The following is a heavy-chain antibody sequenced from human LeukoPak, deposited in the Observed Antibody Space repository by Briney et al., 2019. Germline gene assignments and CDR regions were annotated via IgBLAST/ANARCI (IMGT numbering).Heavy chain of an antibody. D-gene: IGHD6-19*01. Sequence: GGSLRPSCAASGFTVSSNYMSWVRQAPGKGLEWVSVISRNGAHPYYIDSVRDRFTVSRDNSKNIMYLQMNSLRAEDAALYYCTTPGDSGWYNHWGQGTLVTVSS. V-gene: IGHV3-23*01. CDR2: ISRNGAHP. CDR1: GFTVSSNY. CDR3: TTPGDSGWYNH. J-gene: IGHJ4*02.